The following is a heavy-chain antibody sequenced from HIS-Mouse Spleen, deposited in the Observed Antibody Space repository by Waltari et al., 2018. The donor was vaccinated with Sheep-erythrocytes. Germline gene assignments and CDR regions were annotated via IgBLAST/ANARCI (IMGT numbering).Heavy chain of an antibody. J-gene: IGHJ4*02. D-gene: IGHD6-6*01. CDR1: GGSISSSSYY. V-gene: IGHV4-39*07. Sequence: QLQLQESGPGLVKPSETLSLTCTVSGGSISSSSYYWGWIRQPPGKGLEWIGSIYYSGSTYSNPSLKSRVTISVDTSKNQFSLKLSSVTAADTAVYYCARGGMAARTFDYWGQGTLVTVSS. CDR2: IYYSGST. CDR3: ARGGMAARTFDY.